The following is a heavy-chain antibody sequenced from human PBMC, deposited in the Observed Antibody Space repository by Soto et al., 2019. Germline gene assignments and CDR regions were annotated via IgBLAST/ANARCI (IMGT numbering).Heavy chain of an antibody. J-gene: IGHJ3*02. V-gene: IGHV3-64D*06. D-gene: IGHD3-22*01. CDR1: GCTFISCA. CDR3: LTSSYHETSGTRPNDASEI. CDR2: ISSSGGST. Sequence: PGVSLRLSCSASGCTFISCAMHWVLQAPGNGLEYVSAISSSGGSTYYADSVKCRLTISRGNSKSTLYLQMCRRRAEDTAVGYCLTSSYHETSGTRPNDASEIRDQGTMDAVSS.